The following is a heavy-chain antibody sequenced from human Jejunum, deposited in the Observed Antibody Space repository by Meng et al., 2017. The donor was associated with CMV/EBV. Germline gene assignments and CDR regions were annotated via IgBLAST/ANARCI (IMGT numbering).Heavy chain of an antibody. Sequence: QIHLKEACPTLVKPTQTSTLTCTFSWFSLSTSEVGVGGIRQPPGKALEWLAVIYWDDDKRYSPSLKSRLTITKDTSKNQVVLTLTNMDPVDTATYYCALFTRSWFDPWGQGTLVTVSS. CDR1: WFSLSTSEVG. CDR3: ALFTRSWFDP. D-gene: IGHD2-2*01. J-gene: IGHJ5*02. V-gene: IGHV2-5*02. CDR2: IYWDDDK.